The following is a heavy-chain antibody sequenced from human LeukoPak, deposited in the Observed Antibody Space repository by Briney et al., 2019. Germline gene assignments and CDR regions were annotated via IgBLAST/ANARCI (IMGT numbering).Heavy chain of an antibody. CDR1: GFTFSSYA. J-gene: IGHJ4*02. CDR3: ARGGYSYGHY. D-gene: IGHD5-18*01. V-gene: IGHV3-30*04. Sequence: GGSLRLSCAASGFTFSSYAMHWVRQAPGKGLDWVAVISYDGSNKYYADSVKGRFTISRDNSKNTLYLQMNSLRAEDTAVYYCARGGYSYGHYWGQGILVTVSS. CDR2: ISYDGSNK.